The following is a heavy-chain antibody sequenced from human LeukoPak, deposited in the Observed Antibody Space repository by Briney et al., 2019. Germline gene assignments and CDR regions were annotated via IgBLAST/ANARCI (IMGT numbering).Heavy chain of an antibody. V-gene: IGHV3-30*04. CDR1: GFTFSSYA. CDR3: ARASTSGRNFDY. CDR2: ISYDGSNK. J-gene: IGHJ4*02. Sequence: GRSLRLSCAASGFTFSSYAMHWVRQAPGKGLEWVAVISYDGSNKYYADSVKGRFTISRDNSKNTLYLQMNSLRAEDTAVYYCARASTSGRNFDYWGQGTLVTVSS. D-gene: IGHD2-2*01.